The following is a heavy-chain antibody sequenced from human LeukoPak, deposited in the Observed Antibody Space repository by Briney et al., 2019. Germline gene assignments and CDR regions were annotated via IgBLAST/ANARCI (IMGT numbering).Heavy chain of an antibody. J-gene: IGHJ4*02. CDR2: IDPRDSYT. V-gene: IGHV5-10-1*01. Sequence: GESLRISCKGSGYSFTSYWISWVRQMPGKGLEWMGRIDPRDSYTNYSPSFQGHVTISADKSISTAYLQWSSLRASDTAMYYCARHYYYDSRTPFDYWGQGTLVTVSS. CDR1: GYSFTSYW. CDR3: ARHYYYDSRTPFDY. D-gene: IGHD3-22*01.